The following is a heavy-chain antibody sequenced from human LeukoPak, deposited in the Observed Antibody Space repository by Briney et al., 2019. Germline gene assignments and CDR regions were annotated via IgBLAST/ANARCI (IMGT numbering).Heavy chain of an antibody. Sequence: HGESLKISCKGSGYSFTNFWIAWVRQVPGKGLEWMGIIFPADSDTRYSPSFQGQVTISADKSINTAYLQWSSLKASDTAMYYCARSVATRRGPFEFWGQGTLVTVSS. V-gene: IGHV5-51*01. CDR2: IFPADSDT. D-gene: IGHD5-12*01. J-gene: IGHJ4*02. CDR1: GYSFTNFW. CDR3: ARSVATRRGPFEF.